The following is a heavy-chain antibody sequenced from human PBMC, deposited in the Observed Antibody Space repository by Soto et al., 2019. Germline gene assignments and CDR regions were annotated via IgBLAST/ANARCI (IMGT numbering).Heavy chain of an antibody. CDR1: XYNFANYW. D-gene: IGHD3-9*01. Sequence: ESLKISCKGSXYNFANYWIGWVRQMPGKGLEWMGIIYPGNSDTRYSPSFQGQVAISADTSISTAYLEWSSLKASDTAIYYCARHVYYDVLKKNYWGQGTLVIVSS. CDR3: ARHVYYDVLKKNY. J-gene: IGHJ4*02. CDR2: IYPGNSDT. V-gene: IGHV5-51*01.